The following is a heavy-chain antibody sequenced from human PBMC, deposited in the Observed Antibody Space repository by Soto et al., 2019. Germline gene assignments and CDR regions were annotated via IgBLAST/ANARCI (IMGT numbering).Heavy chain of an antibody. CDR1: GFIFSTYS. CDR2: ISSGGGTI. V-gene: IGHV3-48*01. Sequence: EVQLVESGGGLEQPGGSLRLSCAASGFIFSTYSMNWVRQAPGRGLEWVSYISSGGGTIYYADSVKGRFTISRDNAKNSLYLQINSLRAEDTAVYYCARLYCIGGACPSDYWGQGTLVTVSS. D-gene: IGHD2-8*02. CDR3: ARLYCIGGACPSDY. J-gene: IGHJ4*02.